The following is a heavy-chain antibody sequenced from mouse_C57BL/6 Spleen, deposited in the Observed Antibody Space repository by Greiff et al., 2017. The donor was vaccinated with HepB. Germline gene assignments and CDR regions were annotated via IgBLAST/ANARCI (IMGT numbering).Heavy chain of an antibody. Sequence: VQRVESGAELAKPGASVKLSCKASGYTFTSYWMHWVKQRPGQGLEWIGYINPSSGYTKYNQKFKDKATLTADKSSSTAYMQLSSLTYEDSAVYYCATYGSSEGWFAYWGQGTLVTVSA. V-gene: IGHV1-7*01. CDR1: GYTFTSYW. CDR2: INPSSGYT. D-gene: IGHD1-1*01. J-gene: IGHJ3*01. CDR3: ATYGSSEGWFAY.